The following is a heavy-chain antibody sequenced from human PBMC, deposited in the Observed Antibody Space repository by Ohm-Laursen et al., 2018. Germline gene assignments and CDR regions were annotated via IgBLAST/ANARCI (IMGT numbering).Heavy chain of an antibody. J-gene: IGHJ6*02. CDR3: ASTGLRGGYYGMDV. CDR1: GCSISSYY. CDR2: VYTSGST. D-gene: IGHD1-14*01. Sequence: TLSLTCTVSGCSISSYYWNWIRQPAGKGLEWIGRVYTSGSTNYNPSLKSRVTISVDTSKNQFSLKLSSVTAADTAVYYCASTGLRGGYYGMDVWGQGTTVTVSS. V-gene: IGHV4-4*07.